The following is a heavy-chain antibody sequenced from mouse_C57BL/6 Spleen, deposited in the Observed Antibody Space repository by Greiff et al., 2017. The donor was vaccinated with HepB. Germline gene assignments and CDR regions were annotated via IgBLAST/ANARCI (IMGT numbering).Heavy chain of an antibody. V-gene: IGHV1-81*01. CDR2: IYPRSGNT. CDR3: AREGGWLLPFAY. J-gene: IGHJ3*01. D-gene: IGHD2-3*01. CDR1: GYTFTSYG. Sequence: QVQLKESGAELARPGASVKLSCKASGYTFTSYGISWVKQRTGQGLEWIGEIYPRSGNTYYNEKFKGKATLTADKSSSTAYMELRSLTSEDSAVYFCAREGGWLLPFAYCGKGTLVTVTA.